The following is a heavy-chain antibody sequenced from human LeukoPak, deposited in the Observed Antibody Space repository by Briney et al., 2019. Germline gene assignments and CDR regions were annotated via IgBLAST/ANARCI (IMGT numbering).Heavy chain of an antibody. CDR1: GYFFTGYY. J-gene: IGHJ5*02. Sequence: ASVKVSCKASGYFFTGYYIHWVRQAPGQGPEWMGWINPNSGDTHYAQHFQGRVTVARDTSLRTAYMGLSRLRSDDTAVYYCARRKEVWSDYTTNWFDPWGQGTLVTVSS. CDR2: INPNSGDT. D-gene: IGHD1-1*01. CDR3: ARRKEVWSDYTTNWFDP. V-gene: IGHV1-2*02.